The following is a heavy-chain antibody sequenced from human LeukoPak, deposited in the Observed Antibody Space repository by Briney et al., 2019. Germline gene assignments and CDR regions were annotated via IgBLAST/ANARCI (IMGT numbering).Heavy chain of an antibody. CDR2: ISYSGGNA. V-gene: IGHV3-23*01. J-gene: IGHJ3*01. D-gene: IGHD3-16*02. CDR1: GFTFRDSA. Sequence: GGSLRLSCAASGFTFRDSAMTWVRHVPGKGLEWVSLISYSGGNAYYADSAKGRFTISRDNSENTLSLQMNSLRVEDTARYYCAKDIQLSTWGLGTMVTVSS. CDR3: AKDIQLST.